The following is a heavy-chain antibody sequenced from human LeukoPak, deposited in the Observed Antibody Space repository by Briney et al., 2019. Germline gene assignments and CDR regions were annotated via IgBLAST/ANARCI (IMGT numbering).Heavy chain of an antibody. Sequence: PSETLSLTXTVSGGSIRSSSYYWGWIRQPPGKGLEWIGSIYYSGSTYYNPSLKSRVTISVDTSKNQFSLKLSSVTAADTAVYYCAALYSSGWYGYWGQGTLVTVSS. CDR2: IYYSGST. CDR3: AALYSSGWYGY. J-gene: IGHJ4*02. CDR1: GGSIRSSSYY. V-gene: IGHV4-39*01. D-gene: IGHD6-19*01.